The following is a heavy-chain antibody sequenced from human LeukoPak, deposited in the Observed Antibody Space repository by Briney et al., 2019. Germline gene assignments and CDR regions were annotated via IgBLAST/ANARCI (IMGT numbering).Heavy chain of an antibody. V-gene: IGHV4-59*01. D-gene: IGHD4-17*01. CDR1: GGSISSYY. CDR2: IYYSGST. CDR3: ARGAYGDPTSFDY. Sequence: SETLSLTCTVSGGSISSYYWSWIRQPPGKGLEWIGYIYYSGSTNYSPSLKSRVTISVDTSKNQFSLKLSSVTAADTAVYYCARGAYGDPTSFDYWGQGTLVTVSS. J-gene: IGHJ4*02.